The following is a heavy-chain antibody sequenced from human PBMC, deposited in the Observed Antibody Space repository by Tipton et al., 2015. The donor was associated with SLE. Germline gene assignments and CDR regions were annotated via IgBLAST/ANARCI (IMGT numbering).Heavy chain of an antibody. D-gene: IGHD3-9*01. CDR1: GYTFTGYF. CDR2: INPNSGGP. J-gene: IGHJ6*03. Sequence: QSGAEVKKPGASVKVSCKTSGYTFTGYFMHWVRQAPGQGLEWLGWINPNSGGPNYAQKFQGRVTMTRDTSISTAYMELSRLKFDDTAVYYCARGNDILTGLDYMDVWGKGTTVTVSS. CDR3: ARGNDILTGLDYMDV. V-gene: IGHV1-2*02.